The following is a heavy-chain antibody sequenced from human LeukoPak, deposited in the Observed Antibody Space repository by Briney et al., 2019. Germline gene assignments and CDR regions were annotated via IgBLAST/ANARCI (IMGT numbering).Heavy chain of an antibody. CDR2: IQNRGST. CDR1: GASISNSY. D-gene: IGHD6-19*01. J-gene: IGHJ4*02. Sequence: SEILSLTCTVSGASISNSYWSWIRQPAGKGLEWIGHIQNRGSTIYNPSPGSRVTMSLDTPKNQFSLKLSSVTAADTAVYYCTRGQWLDVWDFWGQGTLVTVSS. CDR3: TRGQWLDVWDF. V-gene: IGHV4-4*07.